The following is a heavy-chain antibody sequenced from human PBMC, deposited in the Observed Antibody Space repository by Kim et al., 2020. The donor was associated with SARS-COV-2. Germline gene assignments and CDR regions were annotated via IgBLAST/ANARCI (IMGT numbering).Heavy chain of an antibody. CDR3: ATLPDVVPTSITDY. Sequence: PDSMKGRFTLSCANSKNTLSLQMNSLRPEDTALYYCATLPDVVPTSITDYWGQGALVTVSS. J-gene: IGHJ4*02. V-gene: IGHV3-30*01. D-gene: IGHD2-2*01.